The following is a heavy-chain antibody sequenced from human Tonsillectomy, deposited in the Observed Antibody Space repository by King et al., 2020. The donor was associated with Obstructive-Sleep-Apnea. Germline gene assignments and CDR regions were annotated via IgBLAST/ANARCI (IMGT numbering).Heavy chain of an antibody. J-gene: IGHJ4*02. CDR3: AIWRAAAGKFDY. V-gene: IGHV4-30-4*01. D-gene: IGHD6-13*01. CDR2: IYYSGST. CDR1: GGSISSGDYY. Sequence: VPLPESGPGLVTPSQTLSLTCTVSGGSISSGDYYWSWIRQPPGKGLEWIGYIYYSGSTYSNPSLKSRVTISVDTSKNQFSLKLSSVTAADTAVYYCAIWRAAAGKFDYWGQGTLVTVSS.